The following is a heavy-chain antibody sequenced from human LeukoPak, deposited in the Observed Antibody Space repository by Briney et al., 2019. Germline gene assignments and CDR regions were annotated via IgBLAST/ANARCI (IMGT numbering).Heavy chain of an antibody. CDR2: INHSGST. V-gene: IGHV4-34*01. J-gene: IGHJ4*02. CDR1: GGSFSGYY. CDR3: ASYDYGDYGWGY. Sequence: SETLSLTCAVYGGSFSGYYWSWIRQPPGKGLEWIGEINHSGSTNYNPSLKSRVTISVDTSKNQFSLKLSSVTAADTAVYYCASYDYGDYGWGYWSQGTLVTVSS. D-gene: IGHD4-17*01.